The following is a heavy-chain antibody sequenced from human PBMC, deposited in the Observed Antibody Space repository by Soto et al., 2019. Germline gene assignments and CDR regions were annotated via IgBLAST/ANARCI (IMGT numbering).Heavy chain of an antibody. V-gene: IGHV1-69*06. J-gene: IGHJ6*02. CDR1: GGTFSSYA. CDR2: IIPIFGTA. Sequence: ASVKVSCKASGGTFSSYAISWVRQAPGQGLEWMGGIIPIFGTANYAQKFQGRVTITADKSTSTAYMELSSLRSEDTAVYYCTAYCGGDCYPYYGMDVWGQGTTVT. CDR3: TAYCGGDCYPYYGMDV. D-gene: IGHD2-21*02.